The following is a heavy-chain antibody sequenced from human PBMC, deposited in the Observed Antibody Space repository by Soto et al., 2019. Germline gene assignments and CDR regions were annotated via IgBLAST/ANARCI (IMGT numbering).Heavy chain of an antibody. V-gene: IGHV3-15*01. J-gene: IGHJ4*02. D-gene: IGHD5-18*01. CDR3: TRYSYGASEY. Sequence: EVQLVESGGGLVKPGGSLRLSCAASGFTVSNAWMSWVRQAPGKGLEWVGRIKSKTDGGTTEYDAPVKGRFTISRDDSKTTLYLQMNSLQPAATAVYYCTRYSYGASEYWGQGTLVTVSS. CDR1: GFTVSNAW. CDR2: IKSKTDGGTT.